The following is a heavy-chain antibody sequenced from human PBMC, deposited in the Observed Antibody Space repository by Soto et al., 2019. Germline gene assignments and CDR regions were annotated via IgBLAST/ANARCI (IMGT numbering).Heavy chain of an antibody. V-gene: IGHV1-2*04. Sequence: ASVKVSCKASGYTFTGYYMHWVRQAPGQGLEWMGWINPNSGGTNYAQKFQGWVTMTRDTSISTAYMELSRLRSDDTAVYYCERDQSGTTEGAFDIWGQGTMVTVSS. J-gene: IGHJ3*02. CDR2: INPNSGGT. D-gene: IGHD1-1*01. CDR1: GYTFTGYY. CDR3: ERDQSGTTEGAFDI.